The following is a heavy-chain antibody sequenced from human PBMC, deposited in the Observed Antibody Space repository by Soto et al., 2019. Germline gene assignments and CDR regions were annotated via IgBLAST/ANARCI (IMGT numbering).Heavy chain of an antibody. J-gene: IGHJ6*02. Sequence: SGPTLVNPTQTLTLTCTFSGFSLSTSGMCVSWIRQPPGKALEWLARIDWDDDKYYSTSLKTRLTISKDTSKNQVVLTMTNMDPVDTAAYYCARILYYYDSSGYYYYYYGMDVWGQGT. CDR2: IDWDDDK. CDR3: ARILYYYDSSGYYYYYYGMDV. V-gene: IGHV2-70*11. D-gene: IGHD3-22*01. CDR1: GFSLSTSGMC.